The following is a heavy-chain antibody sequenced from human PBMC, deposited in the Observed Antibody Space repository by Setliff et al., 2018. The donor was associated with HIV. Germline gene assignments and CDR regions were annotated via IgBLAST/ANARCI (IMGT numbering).Heavy chain of an antibody. V-gene: IGHV4-31*03. CDR1: GGSVSTGGFY. CDR2: IYYSGTT. J-gene: IGHJ4*02. Sequence: SETLSLTCTVSGGSVSTGGFYWTWIRHHPGKGLEWLGYIYYSGTTYYNPSLKSRLSFSLDTSKMQFSLKLGSVTAADTAVYYCARTMLRGVLALDSWGQGTLVTVSS. CDR3: ARTMLRGVLALDS. D-gene: IGHD3-10*01.